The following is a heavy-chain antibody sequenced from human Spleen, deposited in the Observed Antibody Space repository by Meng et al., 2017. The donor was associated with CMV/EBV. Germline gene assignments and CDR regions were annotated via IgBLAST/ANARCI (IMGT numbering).Heavy chain of an antibody. Sequence: VQLQQWGAGLLKPSETPSLTWAVYGGSFIGYYWSWIRQPPGKGLEWIGEINHSGSTNYNPSLKSRVTISVDTSKNQFSLKLSSVTAADTAVYYCAARSVVGATRGWGQGTLVTVSS. J-gene: IGHJ4*02. CDR2: INHSGST. CDR3: AARSVVGATRG. V-gene: IGHV4-34*01. CDR1: GGSFIGYY. D-gene: IGHD1-26*01.